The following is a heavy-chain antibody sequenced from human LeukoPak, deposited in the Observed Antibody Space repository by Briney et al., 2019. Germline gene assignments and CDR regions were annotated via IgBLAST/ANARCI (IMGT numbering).Heavy chain of an antibody. J-gene: IGHJ2*01. CDR1: GYTFTNYD. CDR2: ISPYNGNT. D-gene: IGHD1-26*01. V-gene: IGHV1-18*01. Sequence: ASVKVSCKASGYTFTNYDISWVRQAPGKGLEWMGWISPYNGNTDSAQEFQGRVTLTTDTSTSTAYMELRSLTSDDSAVYYCATEGGDWYSDLWGRGTLVTVSS. CDR3: ATEGGDWYSDL.